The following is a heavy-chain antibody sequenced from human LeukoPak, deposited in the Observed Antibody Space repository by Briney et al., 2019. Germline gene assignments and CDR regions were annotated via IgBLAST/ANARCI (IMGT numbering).Heavy chain of an antibody. D-gene: IGHD6-19*01. Sequence: GGSLRLSCAASGFTFSSYAMYWVRQAPGKGLGWVSGIFGSGGSTHYADSVKGRFTISRDNSKNTVYLQMNSLRAEDTAVYYCAKTTTGYSSGRFPGWPVDYWGQGTLVTVSS. CDR3: AKTTTGYSSGRFPGWPVDY. J-gene: IGHJ4*02. V-gene: IGHV3-23*01. CDR1: GFTFSSYA. CDR2: IFGSGGST.